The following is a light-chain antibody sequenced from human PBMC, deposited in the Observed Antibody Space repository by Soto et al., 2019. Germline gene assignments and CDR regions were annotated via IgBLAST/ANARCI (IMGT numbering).Light chain of an antibody. CDR3: QEYDDWPET. CDR2: DAS. V-gene: IGKV3-15*01. CDR1: QSVSSN. J-gene: IGKJ1*01. Sequence: EKVMTQSPATLSASPGERATLSCMASQSVSSNLAWYQQKPGQAPRLLIYDASTRATGIPARFSGSGSGIEVTLTISRVQPENLAVYYCQEYDDWPETYGKGTKVEIK.